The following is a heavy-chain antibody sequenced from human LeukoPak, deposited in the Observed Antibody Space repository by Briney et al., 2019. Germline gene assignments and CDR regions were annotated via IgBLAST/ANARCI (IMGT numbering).Heavy chain of an antibody. V-gene: IGHV1-2*02. CDR3: ARVITMIRGAEDN. CDR1: GYTFTGYY. D-gene: IGHD3-10*01. Sequence: ASVKVSCKASGYTFTGYYMHWVRQAPGQGLEWMGWINPNNGGTNYAQKFQGRVTMTRDTSISIVSMELSRLRSDDTAVYYCARVITMIRGAEDNWGQGTLVTVSS. J-gene: IGHJ4*02. CDR2: INPNNGGT.